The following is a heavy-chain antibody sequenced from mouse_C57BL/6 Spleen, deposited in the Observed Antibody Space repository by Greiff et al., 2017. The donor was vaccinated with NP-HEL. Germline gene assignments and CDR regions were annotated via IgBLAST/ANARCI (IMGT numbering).Heavy chain of an antibody. CDR3: ARSGSREYFDY. V-gene: IGHV1-76*01. J-gene: IGHJ2*01. Sequence: VKLQESGAELVRPGASVKLSCKASGYTFTDYYINWVKQRPGQGLEWIARIYPGSGNTYYNEKFKGKATLTAEKSSSTAYMQLSSLTSEDSAVYFCARSGSREYFDYWGQGTTLTVSS. D-gene: IGHD1-1*01. CDR2: IYPGSGNT. CDR1: GYTFTDYY.